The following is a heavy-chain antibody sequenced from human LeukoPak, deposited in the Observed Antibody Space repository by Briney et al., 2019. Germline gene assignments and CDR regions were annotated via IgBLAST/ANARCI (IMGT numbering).Heavy chain of an antibody. CDR3: ARGGSCSGGSCYSTSFDY. V-gene: IGHV1-3*03. Sequence: ASVKVSCKASGYTFTSYAMHWVRQAPGQRLEWMGWINAGNGNTKYSQEFQGRVTITRDTSASTAYMELSSLRSEDMAVYYCARGGSCSGGSCYSTSFDYWGQGTLVTVSS. CDR1: GYTFTSYA. D-gene: IGHD2-15*01. CDR2: INAGNGNT. J-gene: IGHJ4*02.